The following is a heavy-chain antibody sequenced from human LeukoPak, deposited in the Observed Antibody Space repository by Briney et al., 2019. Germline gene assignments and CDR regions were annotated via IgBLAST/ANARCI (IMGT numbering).Heavy chain of an antibody. CDR2: ISGGGVST. J-gene: IGHJ4*02. CDR1: AFTFPSYA. Sequence: PGWSVTLSWVASAFTFPSYAMSCVGPAPWRGVEWVSAISGGGVSTYYANSVKGRFTISRDSSKSTVFLQMNSLRAEDTAVYYCAKDMGGGSASYFDYWGQGTLVTVSS. D-gene: IGHD4-23*01. CDR3: AKDMGGGSASYFDY. V-gene: IGHV3-23*01.